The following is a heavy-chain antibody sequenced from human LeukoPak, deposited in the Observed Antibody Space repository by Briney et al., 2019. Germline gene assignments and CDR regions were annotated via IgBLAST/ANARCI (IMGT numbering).Heavy chain of an antibody. Sequence: PPETLSLTCTVSGDSISSSSYYWGWIRQPPGKGLEWIGNIYYSGSTYYNPSLESRVTMSLDTSKNQFSLKLSSVTAADTAVYYCARDENGYVWGSFRAWGQGTLVTVSS. CDR1: GDSISSSSYY. J-gene: IGHJ5*02. CDR2: IYYSGST. CDR3: ARDENGYVWGSFRA. D-gene: IGHD3-16*02. V-gene: IGHV4-39*07.